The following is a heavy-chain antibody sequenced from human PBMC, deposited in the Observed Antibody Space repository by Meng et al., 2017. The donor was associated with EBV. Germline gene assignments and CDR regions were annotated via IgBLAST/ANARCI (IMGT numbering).Heavy chain of an antibody. V-gene: IGHV4-39*01. CDR2: IYYSGSA. CDR3: ARLSSPFTMSITGFDITDY. Sequence: QLQLQESGPGLVKPSXXXXLXXXVPXDSISSNNHYWAWIRPPPGKGLEWIGSIYYSGSAYYNPSLKSRVTISVDTSKNQFSLKLGSVTAADTAVYYCARLSSPFTMSITGFDITDYWGQGTLISVSS. J-gene: IGHJ4*02. CDR1: XDSISSNNHY. D-gene: IGHD3-10*02.